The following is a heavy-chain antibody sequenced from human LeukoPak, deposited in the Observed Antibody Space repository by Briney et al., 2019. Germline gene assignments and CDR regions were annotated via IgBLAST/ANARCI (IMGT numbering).Heavy chain of an antibody. CDR3: ARDGYSSGWIH. V-gene: IGHV1-69*05. D-gene: IGHD6-19*01. Sequence: ASVKVSCKASGGTFSSYTISWVRQAPGQELEWMGGIIPIFGTANYAQKFQGRVTITTDESTSTAYMELSSLRSEDTAVYYCARDGYSSGWIHWGQGTLVTVSS. CDR2: IIPIFGTA. CDR1: GGTFSSYT. J-gene: IGHJ4*02.